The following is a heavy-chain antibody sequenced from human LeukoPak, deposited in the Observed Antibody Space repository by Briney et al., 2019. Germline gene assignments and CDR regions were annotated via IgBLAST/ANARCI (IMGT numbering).Heavy chain of an antibody. V-gene: IGHV3-11*04. J-gene: IGHJ4*02. CDR2: ISSSGTTI. Sequence: GGSLRLSCAASGFTFSDYYMSWIRQAPGKGLEWVSYISSSGTTIYYADSVKGRFTISRDNAKNSLYLQMNSLRAEDTAVYYCARAPPATVTTPYFDYWGQGTLVTVSS. CDR3: ARAPPATVTTPYFDY. CDR1: GFTFSDYY. D-gene: IGHD4-17*01.